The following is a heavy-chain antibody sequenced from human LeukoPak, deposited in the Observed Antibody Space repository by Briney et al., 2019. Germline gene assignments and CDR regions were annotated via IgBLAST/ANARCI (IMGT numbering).Heavy chain of an antibody. J-gene: IGHJ4*02. V-gene: IGHV3-48*02. CDR1: GFTFTNYH. D-gene: IGHD2-2*01. CDR2: ISSSGSTT. CDR3: LRTVEYR. Sequence: GGSLRLSCKVSGFTFTNYHMNWVRHAPGKGLEWVSYISSSGSTTHYAESVQGRFTISRDNAENLLFLQMHSLRDDDTAMYYCLRTVEYRWGQGTLVTVSS.